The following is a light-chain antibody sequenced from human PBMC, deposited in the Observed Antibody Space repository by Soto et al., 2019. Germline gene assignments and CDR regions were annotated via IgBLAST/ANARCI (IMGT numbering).Light chain of an antibody. CDR3: AAWDDRLNGYV. V-gene: IGLV1-44*01. Sequence: QSVLTQPPSASGTPGQRVTISCSGSSSKIGSNTVNWYQQLPGTAPKLLIYSNNQRPSGVPDRFSGSKSGTSASLAISGLQSEDEADYYCAAWDDRLNGYVFGTGTKVTVL. CDR1: SSKIGSNT. CDR2: SNN. J-gene: IGLJ1*01.